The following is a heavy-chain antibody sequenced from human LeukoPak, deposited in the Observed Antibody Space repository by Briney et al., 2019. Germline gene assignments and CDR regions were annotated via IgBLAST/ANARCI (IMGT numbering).Heavy chain of an antibody. D-gene: IGHD6-13*01. V-gene: IGHV3-33*03. Sequence: GGSLRLSCAASGFTFSSYGMHWVRQAPGKGLEWVAVIWYDGSNKYYADSVKGRFTISRDNAKNSLYLQMNSLRAEDTALYYCAKDIGSSWTNWFDPWGQGTLVTVSS. CDR2: IWYDGSNK. J-gene: IGHJ5*02. CDR1: GFTFSSYG. CDR3: AKDIGSSWTNWFDP.